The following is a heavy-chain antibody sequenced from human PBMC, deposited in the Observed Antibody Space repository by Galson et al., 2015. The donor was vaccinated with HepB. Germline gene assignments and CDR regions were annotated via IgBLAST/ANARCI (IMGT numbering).Heavy chain of an antibody. D-gene: IGHD3-16*01. CDR3: AKARGGFNDY. Sequence: SLRLSCAASGFTFSSSAMSWVRQAPGKGLGWVSAISGSGGSTYYADSVKGRFTISRDNSKNTLYLQMNSLRAEDTAVYYCAKARGGFNDYWGQGTLVTVSS. V-gene: IGHV3-23*01. CDR1: GFTFSSSA. CDR2: ISGSGGST. J-gene: IGHJ4*02.